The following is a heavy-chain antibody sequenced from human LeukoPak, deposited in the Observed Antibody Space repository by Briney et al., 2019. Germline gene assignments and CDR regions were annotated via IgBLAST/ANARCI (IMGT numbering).Heavy chain of an antibody. D-gene: IGHD3-22*01. CDR3: ARDFYYYDSSGYYSGPLDY. Sequence: PSETLSLTCAVYGGSFSGDYWSWIRQPPGKGLEWIGEIYHSVRTNYNPSLKSRVTISVDTSKNQFSLKLSSVTAADTAVYYCARDFYYYDSSGYYSGPLDYWGQGTLVTVSS. V-gene: IGHV4-34*01. CDR1: GGSFSGDY. CDR2: IYHSVRT. J-gene: IGHJ4*02.